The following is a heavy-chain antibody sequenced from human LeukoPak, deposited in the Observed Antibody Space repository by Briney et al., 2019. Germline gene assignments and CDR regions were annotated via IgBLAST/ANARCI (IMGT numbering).Heavy chain of an antibody. CDR2: MNPNSGNT. J-gene: IGHJ4*02. Sequence: GASVKVSFKASGYPFTSYDINWVRPATGQGLEWMGWMNPNSGNTGYSQKFQGRVTITRNTSISTAYMELSSLRSEDTAVYYCARGSKVVPAAKKYYYDSRIYAYWGQGTLVTVSS. V-gene: IGHV1-8*01. CDR3: ARGSKVVPAAKKYYYDSRIYAY. CDR1: GYPFTSYD. D-gene: IGHD3-22*01.